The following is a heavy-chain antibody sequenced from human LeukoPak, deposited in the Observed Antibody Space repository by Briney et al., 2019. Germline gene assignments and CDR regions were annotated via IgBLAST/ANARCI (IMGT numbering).Heavy chain of an antibody. D-gene: IGHD3-16*01. V-gene: IGHV1-2*02. CDR1: GYTFTGYY. Sequence: ASVKVSCKASGYTFTGYYMHWVRQAPGQGLELMGWINPNSGGTNYAQKFQGRVTMTRDTSISTAYMELSRLRSDDTAVYYCARVYFDGGGFDPWGQGTLVTVSS. CDR2: INPNSGGT. J-gene: IGHJ5*02. CDR3: ARVYFDGGGFDP.